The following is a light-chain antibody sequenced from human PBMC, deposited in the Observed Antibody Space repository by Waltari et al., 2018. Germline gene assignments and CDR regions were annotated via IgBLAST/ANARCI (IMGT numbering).Light chain of an antibody. CDR3: AAWDDSLNGLV. V-gene: IGLV1-44*01. CDR2: TNN. Sequence: QSVLTQPPSASGTPGQRVTISCSGSRSNIGTNPVNWYQQFPGTAPKLLIYTNNERPSGVPDRFACSRSGTSASLAISGLQSEDEADYYCAAWDDSLNGLVFGGGTKLTVL. J-gene: IGLJ2*01. CDR1: RSNIGTNP.